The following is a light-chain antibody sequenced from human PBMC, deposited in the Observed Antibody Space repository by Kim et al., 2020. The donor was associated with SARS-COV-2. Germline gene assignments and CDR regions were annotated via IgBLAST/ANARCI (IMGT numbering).Light chain of an antibody. CDR2: YDS. J-gene: IGLJ2*01. V-gene: IGLV3-21*04. CDR3: QVWDSSSDHVV. Sequence: PGKTARITCGGNNIGSKTVHWYQQKPGQAPVLVIYYDSDRPSGIHERFSGSNSGNTATLTISRVEAGDEADYYCQVWDSSSDHVVFGGGTQLTVL. CDR1: NIGSKT.